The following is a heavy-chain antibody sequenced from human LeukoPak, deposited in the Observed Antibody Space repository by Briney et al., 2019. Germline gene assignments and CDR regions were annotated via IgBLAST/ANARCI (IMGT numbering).Heavy chain of an antibody. D-gene: IGHD1-1*01. J-gene: IGHJ4*02. Sequence: SETLSLTCAVYGGSFSGYYWSWIRQPPGKGLEWIGEINHSGSTNYNPSLKSRVTISVDTSKNQFSLKLSSVTAAYTAVYYCARKDRNDMDYWGQGTLVTVSS. V-gene: IGHV4-34*01. CDR2: INHSGST. CDR1: GGSFSGYY. CDR3: ARKDRNDMDY.